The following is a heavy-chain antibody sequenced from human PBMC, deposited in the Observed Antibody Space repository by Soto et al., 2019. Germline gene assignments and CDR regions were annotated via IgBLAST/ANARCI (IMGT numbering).Heavy chain of an antibody. Sequence: GGSLRLSCAASGFTFSSYAMSWVRQAPGKGLEWVSAISGSGGSTYYADSVKGRFTISRDNSKNTLYLQMNSLRAEDTAVYYCAKIIRERWLQLWLGYWGQGTLVTVSS. CDR2: ISGSGGST. J-gene: IGHJ4*02. D-gene: IGHD5-12*01. CDR1: GFTFSSYA. CDR3: AKIIRERWLQLWLGY. V-gene: IGHV3-23*01.